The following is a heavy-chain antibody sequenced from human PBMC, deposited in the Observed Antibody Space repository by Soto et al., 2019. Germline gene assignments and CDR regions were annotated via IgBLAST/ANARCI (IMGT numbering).Heavy chain of an antibody. Sequence: QVQLQESGPGLVKPSQTLSLTCTVSGGSISSGDYYWRWIRQPAGKGLEGIGYIYYSGSTYYNPSLKSQVTISVDTSKNQFSLKLSSVTAADTAMYYCARDYGDYAGHDAFDIWGQGTMVTVSS. CDR3: ARDYGDYAGHDAFDI. J-gene: IGHJ3*02. D-gene: IGHD4-17*01. V-gene: IGHV4-30-4*01. CDR2: IYYSGST. CDR1: GGSISSGDYY.